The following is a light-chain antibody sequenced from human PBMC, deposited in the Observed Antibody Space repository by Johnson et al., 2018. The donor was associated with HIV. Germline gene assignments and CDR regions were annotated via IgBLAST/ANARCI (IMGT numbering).Light chain of an antibody. Sequence: HSVLTQPPSVSAAPGQKVTISCSGSNSNIGNNYVSWYQQFPGTAPKLLIYDNNKRPSGIPDRFSGSKSGTSATLGITGLQTGDEAEYYCGTWESSLSGTDVFGTGTKVTVL. CDR1: NSNIGNNY. CDR2: DNN. CDR3: GTWESSLSGTDV. V-gene: IGLV1-51*01. J-gene: IGLJ1*01.